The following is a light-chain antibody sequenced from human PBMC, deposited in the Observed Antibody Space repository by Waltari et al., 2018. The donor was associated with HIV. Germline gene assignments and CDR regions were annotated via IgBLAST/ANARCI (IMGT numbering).Light chain of an antibody. Sequence: QSALTQPASVSGSPGQSITISCTGTSTDVGGYTYVSWYQQHPGKAPKLMIYEVSNQPSGVSNRFSGSKSGNTASLTISGLQAEDEADYYCSSYTSSSTLVFGTGTKVTVL. CDR3: SSYTSSSTLV. CDR2: EVS. J-gene: IGLJ1*01. CDR1: STDVGGYTY. V-gene: IGLV2-14*01.